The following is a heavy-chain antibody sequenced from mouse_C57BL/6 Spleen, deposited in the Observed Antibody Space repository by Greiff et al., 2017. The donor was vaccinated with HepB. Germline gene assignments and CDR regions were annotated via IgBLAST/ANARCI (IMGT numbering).Heavy chain of an antibody. CDR3: ARDANYGSSYDY. Sequence: QVQLQQPGAELVMPGASVKLSCKASGYTFTSYWMHWVKQRPGQGLEWIGEIDPSDSYTNYNQKFKGKSTLTVDKSSSTAYMQLSSLTSEDSAVYYCARDANYGSSYDYWGQGTTLTVSS. CDR2: IDPSDSYT. V-gene: IGHV1-69*01. CDR1: GYTFTSYW. J-gene: IGHJ2*01. D-gene: IGHD1-1*01.